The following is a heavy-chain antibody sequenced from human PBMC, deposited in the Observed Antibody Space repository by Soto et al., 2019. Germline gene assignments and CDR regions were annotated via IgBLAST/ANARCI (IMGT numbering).Heavy chain of an antibody. V-gene: IGHV3-30*18. CDR1: GFTFSHYA. J-gene: IGHJ4*02. D-gene: IGHD1-26*01. CDR2: MSYDGSNE. CDR3: AKDGSHNFDY. Sequence: QGQLVESGGGVVQPGRSVRLSCAASGFTFSHYAMHWVRQAPGKGLEWVALMSYDGSNEYYADSVKGRFTISRDNSKNTLYLQMNSLRAEDTAVYYCAKDGSHNFDYWGQGTLVTVSS.